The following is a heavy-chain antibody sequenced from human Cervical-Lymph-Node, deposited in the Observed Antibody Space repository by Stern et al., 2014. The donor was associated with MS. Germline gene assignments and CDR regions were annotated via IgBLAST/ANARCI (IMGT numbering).Heavy chain of an antibody. CDR1: GYTFTSYY. V-gene: IGHV1-46*01. Sequence: QLVQSGAALKKPGDSVKVSCKASGYTFTSYYMHWGRQPPGQGLEWMGRISPSGGSTSYAQKFQGRVTMTRDTATSTVYMELSRLRAEDTAVYYCARDQGLRGHDYWGQGTLVTVSS. CDR3: ARDQGLRGHDY. D-gene: IGHD6-25*01. CDR2: ISPSGGST. J-gene: IGHJ4*02.